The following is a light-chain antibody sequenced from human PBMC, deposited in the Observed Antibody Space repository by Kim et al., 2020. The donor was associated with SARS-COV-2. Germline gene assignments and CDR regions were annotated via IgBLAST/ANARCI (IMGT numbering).Light chain of an antibody. CDR1: QPIINS. Sequence: DIQMTQSPSSLSASVGDRVTITCRASQPIINSLVWYQWKPRKAPKLLLYAASRLESGVPSRFSGSGSGTDYTLTIGSLQPEDFATYYCQHYYGSPPWTFGQGTKVDIK. V-gene: IGKV1-NL1*01. J-gene: IGKJ1*01. CDR3: QHYYGSPPWT. CDR2: AAS.